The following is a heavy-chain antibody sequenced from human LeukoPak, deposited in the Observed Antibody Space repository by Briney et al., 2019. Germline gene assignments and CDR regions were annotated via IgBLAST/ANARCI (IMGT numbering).Heavy chain of an antibody. J-gene: IGHJ4*02. CDR3: AKDLNPSTIFGVVIGTSFDY. D-gene: IGHD3-3*01. Sequence: GGSLRLSCAASGFTFSSYAMSWVRQAPGKGLEWVSAISGSGGSTYYADSVKGRFTISRDNSKNTLYLKMNSLRAEDTAVYYCAKDLNPSTIFGVVIGTSFDYWGQGTLVTVSS. CDR1: GFTFSSYA. CDR2: ISGSGGST. V-gene: IGHV3-23*01.